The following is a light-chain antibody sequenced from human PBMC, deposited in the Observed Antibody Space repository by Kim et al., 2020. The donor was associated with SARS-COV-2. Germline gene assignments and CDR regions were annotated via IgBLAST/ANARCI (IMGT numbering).Light chain of an antibody. CDR3: LLFYRHTWG. Sequence: QAVVTQEPSLTVSPGRTVTLTCASNTGAVTNAYWPNWFQQKPGQPPRSLIYDTNSRHYWTPARFSGSLIGGQAALTLSGVQPEDEAEYYCLLFYRHTWGFGGGTQLTVL. V-gene: IGLV7-43*01. J-gene: IGLJ3*02. CDR2: DTN. CDR1: TGAVTNAYW.